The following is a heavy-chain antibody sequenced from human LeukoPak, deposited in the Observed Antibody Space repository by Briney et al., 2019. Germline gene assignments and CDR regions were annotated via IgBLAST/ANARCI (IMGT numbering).Heavy chain of an antibody. CDR2: MYNSGNT. V-gene: IGHV4-39*07. CDR1: GGSINSNSYY. Sequence: SETLSLTCTVSGGSINSNSYYWGWIRQPPGKGLEWIGTMYNSGNTYYNPSLKSRVTISGDTSKNQFSLKLSSVTAADTAVYYCARLVLYGSGSRDAFDIWGQGTMVTVSS. D-gene: IGHD3-10*01. J-gene: IGHJ3*02. CDR3: ARLVLYGSGSRDAFDI.